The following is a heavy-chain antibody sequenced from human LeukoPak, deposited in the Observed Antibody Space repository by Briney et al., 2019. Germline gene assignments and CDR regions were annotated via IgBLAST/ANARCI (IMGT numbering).Heavy chain of an antibody. J-gene: IGHJ4*02. CDR1: GFTFSSYW. D-gene: IGHD6-19*01. V-gene: IGHV3-7*03. Sequence: PGGSLRLSCAASGFTFSSYWMTWVRQAPGKGLEWVANMKQDGSERNNVDSVKGRFTISRDNAKNSLYLQMNTLRDEDTAVYYCATGAGCGYWGQGTLVTVSS. CDR3: ATGAGCGY. CDR2: MKQDGSER.